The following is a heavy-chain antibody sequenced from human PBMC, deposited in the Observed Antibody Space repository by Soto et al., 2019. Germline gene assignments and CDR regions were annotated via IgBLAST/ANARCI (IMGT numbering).Heavy chain of an antibody. J-gene: IGHJ4*02. CDR3: AKDFNQYQLLLLDY. CDR1: GFTFSSYA. D-gene: IGHD2-2*01. Sequence: EVQLLESGGGLVQPGGSLRLSCAASGFTFSSYAMSWVRQAPGKGLEWVSAISGSGGSTYYADSVKGRFTISRDNSKNTLYLQMNSLRAEDTAVYYSAKDFNQYQLLLLDYWGQGTLVTVSS. V-gene: IGHV3-23*01. CDR2: ISGSGGST.